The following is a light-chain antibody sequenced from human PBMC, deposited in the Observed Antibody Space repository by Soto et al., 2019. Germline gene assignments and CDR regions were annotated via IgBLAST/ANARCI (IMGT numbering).Light chain of an antibody. J-gene: IGLJ1*01. Sequence: QSVLTQPASVSGSPGQSITISCTGTSSDVGNYKYVSWYQQHPGKPPKLMIYEVSNRPSGVSNRFSGYKSGNTASLTISGLQAEDETDYYCFSYTSSGTYVFGTGTKLTVL. CDR1: SSDVGNYKY. V-gene: IGLV2-14*01. CDR3: FSYTSSGTYV. CDR2: EVS.